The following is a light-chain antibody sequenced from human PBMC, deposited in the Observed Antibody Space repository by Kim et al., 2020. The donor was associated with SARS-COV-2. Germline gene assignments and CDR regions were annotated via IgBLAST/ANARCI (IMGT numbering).Light chain of an antibody. J-gene: IGLJ1*01. Sequence: PRQTASLTCSGYNLGDKYFSWYQQKPGQSPLLVIYQDNQRPSGIPERFSGSTSGNTATLTISGTQAMDEADYYCQAWDSSTHNYVFGAGTKVTVL. CDR1: NLGDKY. V-gene: IGLV3-1*01. CDR2: QDN. CDR3: QAWDSSTHNYV.